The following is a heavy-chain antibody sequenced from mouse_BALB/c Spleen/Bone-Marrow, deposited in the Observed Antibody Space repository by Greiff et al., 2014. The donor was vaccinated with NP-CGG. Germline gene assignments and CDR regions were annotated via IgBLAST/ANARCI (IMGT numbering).Heavy chain of an antibody. CDR3: AIYFYFDY. D-gene: IGHD2-3*01. Sequence: VQLKESGAELVKPGASVRLSCTASGFNIKDTYMHWVKQRPDQGLEWIGRIDPANGNAKHDPKFQGKAAITADTSSYTTYLQLSSLTSEDTAVYYCAIYFYFDYWGQGTTLTVSS. CDR1: GFNIKDTY. V-gene: IGHV14-3*02. CDR2: IDPANGNA. J-gene: IGHJ2*01.